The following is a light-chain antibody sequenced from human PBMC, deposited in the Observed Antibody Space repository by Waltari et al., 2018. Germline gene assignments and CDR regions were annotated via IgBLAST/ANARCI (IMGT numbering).Light chain of an antibody. J-gene: IGLJ1*01. CDR1: SSDVCAYNH. CDR2: EVS. V-gene: IGLV2-14*01. Sequence: QSALTQPASVSGSPGQSITISCTGTSSDVCAYNHVSWYQQHPGKAPQLMIYEVSNRPSGISNRFSGSKSGYTASLTISGLQAEDEAEYYCSSYTSSTTLLYVFGTGTKVTVL. CDR3: SSYTSSTTLLYV.